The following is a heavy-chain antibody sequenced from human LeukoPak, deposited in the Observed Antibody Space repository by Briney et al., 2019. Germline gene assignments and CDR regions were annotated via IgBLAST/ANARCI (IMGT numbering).Heavy chain of an antibody. CDR1: GYTFTSYG. CDR2: ISAYNGNT. J-gene: IGHJ4*02. CDR3: ARGARFIAAARGDY. Sequence: GASVKVSCTASGYTFTSYGNSWVRQAPGQGLEWMGWISAYNGNTNYAQKLQGRVTMTTDTSTSTAYMELRSLRSDDTAVYYCARGARFIAAARGDYWGQGTMVTVSS. V-gene: IGHV1-18*04. D-gene: IGHD6-13*01.